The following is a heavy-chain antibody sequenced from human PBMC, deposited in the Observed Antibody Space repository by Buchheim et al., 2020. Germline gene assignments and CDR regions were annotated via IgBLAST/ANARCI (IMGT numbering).Heavy chain of an antibody. V-gene: IGHV1-46*01. CDR3: ARDGVRDNSGYPDY. J-gene: IGHJ4*02. CDR2: IDPSGGTT. CDR1: GYTFTNYY. Sequence: QVQVVQSGAEVKKPGASVKVSCKASGYTFTNYYIHWVRQAPGQGLEWMGMIDPSGGTTRYAQQLQGRVTMTRDTSTSTVYMELSSLRSEDTAVYYCARDGVRDNSGYPDYWGQGTL. D-gene: IGHD3-22*01.